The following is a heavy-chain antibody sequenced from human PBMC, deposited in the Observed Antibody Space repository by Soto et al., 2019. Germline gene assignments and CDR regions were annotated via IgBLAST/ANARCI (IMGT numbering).Heavy chain of an antibody. CDR1: GYTFTSYY. CDR3: ARVSRLYCISTSCSGLNYYYYMDV. J-gene: IGHJ6*03. D-gene: IGHD2-2*01. Sequence: GASVKVSCKASGYTFTSYYMHWVRQAPGQGLEWMGIINPSGGSTSYAQKFQGRVTMTRDTSTSTVYMELSSLRSEDTAVYYCARVSRLYCISTSCSGLNYYYYMDVWGKGTTVTVSS. CDR2: INPSGGST. V-gene: IGHV1-46*03.